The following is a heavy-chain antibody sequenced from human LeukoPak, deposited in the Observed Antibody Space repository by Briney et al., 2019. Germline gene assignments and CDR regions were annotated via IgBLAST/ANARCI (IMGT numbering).Heavy chain of an antibody. J-gene: IGHJ4*02. Sequence: ASVKVSCKASGYTFTGYYMHWVRQAPGQGLEWMGWINPNSGGTNYAQKFQGRVTMTRDTSISTAYMELSRLRSDDTAVYYCARGAWGGSNIATEYYFDYWGQGTLVTVSS. CDR2: INPNSGGT. V-gene: IGHV1-2*02. D-gene: IGHD6-25*01. CDR1: GYTFTGYY. CDR3: ARGAWGGSNIATEYYFDY.